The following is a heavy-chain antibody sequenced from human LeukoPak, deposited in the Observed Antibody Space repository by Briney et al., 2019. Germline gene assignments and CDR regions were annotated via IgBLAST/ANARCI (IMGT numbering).Heavy chain of an antibody. CDR3: ARDRATYYDSSGPLDY. V-gene: IGHV3-7*01. J-gene: IGHJ4*02. D-gene: IGHD3-22*01. CDR1: GFTFSSYW. Sequence: GGPLRLSCAASGFTFSSYWMSWVRQAPGKGLEWVANIKKDGSEKYYVGSVKGRFTISRDNAKNSLYLQMKSLRAEDTAVYYCARDRATYYDSSGPLDYWGQGTLVTVSS. CDR2: IKKDGSEK.